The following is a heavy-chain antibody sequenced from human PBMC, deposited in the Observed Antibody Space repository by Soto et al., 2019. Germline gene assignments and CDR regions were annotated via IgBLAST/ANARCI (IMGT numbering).Heavy chain of an antibody. CDR3: ARDSPEYDFWSGYYVT. J-gene: IGHJ5*02. V-gene: IGHV1-18*01. CDR2: ISAYNGNT. CDR1: GYTFTSYG. D-gene: IGHD3-3*01. Sequence: QVQLVQSGAEVKKPGASVKVSCKASGYTFTSYGISWVRQAPGQGLERMGWISAYNGNTNYAQKLQGRVTMTTDTSTSTAYMELRSLRSDDTAVYCCARDSPEYDFWSGYYVTWGQGTLVTVSS.